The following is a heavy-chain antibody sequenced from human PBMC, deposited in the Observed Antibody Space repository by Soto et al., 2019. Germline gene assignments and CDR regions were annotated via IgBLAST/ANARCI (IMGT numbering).Heavy chain of an antibody. J-gene: IGHJ4*02. D-gene: IGHD3-22*01. V-gene: IGHV3-23*01. CDR2: ISGSGGST. Sequence: GGSLRLSCAASGFTFSNYAVTWVRQAPGKGLEWVSTISGSGGSTYYADSVKGRFTISRDNSKNTLYLQMNSLKTEDTAVYYCTTDPVTMIVVVPSSGWGQGTLVTVSS. CDR3: TTDPVTMIVVVPSSG. CDR1: GFTFSNYA.